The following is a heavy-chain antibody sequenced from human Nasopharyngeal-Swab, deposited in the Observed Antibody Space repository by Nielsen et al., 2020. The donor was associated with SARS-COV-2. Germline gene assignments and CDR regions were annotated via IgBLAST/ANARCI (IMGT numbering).Heavy chain of an antibody. CDR2: IYSGGSST. J-gene: IGHJ6*02. CDR3: AKDQGALYCSGGSCYLGPQSNSYYGMDV. D-gene: IGHD2-15*01. V-gene: IGHV3-23*03. CDR1: GFTFSSYA. Sequence: GESRKISCAASGFTFSSYAMGWVRKAQGKGLEWVSVIYSGGSSTYYADSLKGRLTISRDNSKNTLYLQMNSRSAEDTAVYYCAKDQGALYCSGGSCYLGPQSNSYYGMDVWGQGTTVTVSS.